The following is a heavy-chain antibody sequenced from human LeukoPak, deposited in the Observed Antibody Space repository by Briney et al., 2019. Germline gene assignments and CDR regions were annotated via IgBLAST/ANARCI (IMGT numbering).Heavy chain of an antibody. CDR3: ASATYYYDSSGLGNY. D-gene: IGHD3-22*01. CDR2: INPNSGGT. J-gene: IGHJ4*02. CDR1: GYTFTGYY. V-gene: IGHV1-2*02. Sequence: GASVKVSCKASGYTFTGYYMHWVRQAPGQGLEWMGWINPNSGGTNYAQKFQGRVTMTRDTSISTAYMELSRLRSDDTAVYYCASATYYYDSSGLGNYWGQGTLVTVSS.